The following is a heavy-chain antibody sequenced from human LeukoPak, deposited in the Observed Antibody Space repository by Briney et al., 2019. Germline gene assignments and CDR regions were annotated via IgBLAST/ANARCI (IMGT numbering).Heavy chain of an antibody. CDR1: GYTFTSYY. CDR2: IKVGAGST. J-gene: IGHJ4*02. D-gene: IGHD2-21*02. CDR3: ARGGGDDSAAPFDF. Sequence: ASVKVSCTASGYTFTSYYMHWVRQAPGQGFEWMGIIKVGAGSTSYAQKFQGRVTMTRDTSTSTLYMELRSLRSEDTAVYYCARGGGDDSAAPFDFWGQGTLVTVSS. V-gene: IGHV1-46*01.